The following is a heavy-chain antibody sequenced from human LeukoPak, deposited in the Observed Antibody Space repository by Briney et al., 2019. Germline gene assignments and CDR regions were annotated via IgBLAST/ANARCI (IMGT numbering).Heavy chain of an antibody. J-gene: IGHJ3*02. D-gene: IGHD3-22*01. V-gene: IGHV4-59*01. CDR2: TCNSGST. CDR3: ARHYYDSSGYDAFDI. Sequence: SSETLSLTCTVSGGSISSYCWSWIRQPPGKGLEWIGYTCNSGSTNYNPSLKSRVTISGDTSKNQFSLKLRSVTAADTALYYCARHYYDSSGYDAFDIWGQGTMVIVSS. CDR1: GGSISSYC.